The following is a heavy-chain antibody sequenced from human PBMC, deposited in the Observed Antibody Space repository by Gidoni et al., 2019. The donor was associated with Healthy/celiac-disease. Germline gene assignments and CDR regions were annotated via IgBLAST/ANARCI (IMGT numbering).Heavy chain of an antibody. CDR1: GYSFTSYW. V-gene: IGHV5-10-1*01. CDR3: AREYYDILTGYFTSRPFDY. Sequence: EVQLVQSRAEVKKPGAALRISCKGSGYSFTSYWISWVRQMPGKGLAWMGRIDPSDSYTNYSPSFQGHVTISADKSISTAYLQWSSLKASDTAMYYCAREYYDILTGYFTSRPFDYWGQGTLVTVSS. CDR2: IDPSDSYT. D-gene: IGHD3-9*01. J-gene: IGHJ4*02.